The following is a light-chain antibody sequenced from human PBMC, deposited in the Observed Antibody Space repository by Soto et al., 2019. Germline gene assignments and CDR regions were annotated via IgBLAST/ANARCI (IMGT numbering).Light chain of an antibody. J-gene: IGKJ5*01. CDR3: QQLNNYPIT. CDR2: HAS. Sequence: QLTQSPSTLSSPIGDRVTISYRASQNIGRWLAWYQQKPGTAPNLLIYHASNLRGGVPSRFSGSGSGTEFTLTINSLQPEDFATYYCQQLNNYPITFGQGTRLEI. V-gene: IGKV1-5*01. CDR1: QNIGRW.